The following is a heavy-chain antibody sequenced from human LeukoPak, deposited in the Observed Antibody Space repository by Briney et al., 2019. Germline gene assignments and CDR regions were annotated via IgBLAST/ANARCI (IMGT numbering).Heavy chain of an antibody. CDR1: GGSISSGGYY. J-gene: IGHJ3*02. CDR2: IYHSGST. Sequence: SETLSLTCTVSGGSISSGGYYWSWIRQPPGKGLEWIGYIYHSGSTYYNPSLKSRVTISVDRSKNQFSLKLSSVTAADTAVYYCARGLTPLYDMMAFDIWGQGTMVTVSS. CDR3: ARGLTPLYDMMAFDI. V-gene: IGHV4-30-2*01. D-gene: IGHD3-22*01.